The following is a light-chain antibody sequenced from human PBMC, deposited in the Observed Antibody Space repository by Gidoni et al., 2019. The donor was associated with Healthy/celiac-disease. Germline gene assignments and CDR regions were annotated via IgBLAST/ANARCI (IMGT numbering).Light chain of an antibody. J-gene: IGLJ3*02. CDR2: DDS. CDR1: NIGSKS. V-gene: IGLV3-21*02. Sequence: SYVLTPPPSVSVSPGPTARITRGGNNIGSKSVHWYQQKTGQAPVLVVYDDSDRPSGIPERFSGSNAGNTATLTISRVEAGDEADYYCQVWDSSSDHWVFGGGTKLTVL. CDR3: QVWDSSSDHWV.